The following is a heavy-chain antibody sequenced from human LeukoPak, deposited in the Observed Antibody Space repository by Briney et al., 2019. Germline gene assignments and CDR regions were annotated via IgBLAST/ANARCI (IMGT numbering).Heavy chain of an antibody. J-gene: IGHJ6*03. CDR2: ISGSGGST. D-gene: IGHD6-6*01. CDR1: GFTFSSYA. CDR3: AKLGSSSVSLYYYYYMDV. Sequence: AGGSLRLSCAASGFTFSSYAMSWVRQAPGKGLEWVSAISGSGGSTYYADSVKGRFTISRDNSKNTLYLQMNSLRAEDTAVYYCAKLGSSSVSLYYYYYMDVWGKGTTVTVSS. V-gene: IGHV3-23*01.